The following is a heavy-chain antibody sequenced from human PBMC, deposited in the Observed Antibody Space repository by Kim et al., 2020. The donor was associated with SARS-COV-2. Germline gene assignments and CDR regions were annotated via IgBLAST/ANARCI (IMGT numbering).Heavy chain of an antibody. Sequence: ASVKVSCKASGYTFTGYYMHWVRQAPGQGLEWMGWINPNSGGTNYAQKFQGRVTMTRDTSISTAYMELSRLRSDDTAVYYCARAEGATAHYYYYYYMDVWGKGTTVTVSS. D-gene: IGHD1-26*01. J-gene: IGHJ6*03. CDR2: INPNSGGT. CDR3: ARAEGATAHYYYYYYMDV. CDR1: GYTFTGYY. V-gene: IGHV1-2*02.